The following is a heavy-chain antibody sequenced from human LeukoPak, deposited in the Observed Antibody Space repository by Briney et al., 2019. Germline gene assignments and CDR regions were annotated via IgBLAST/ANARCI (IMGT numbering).Heavy chain of an antibody. CDR2: ISSRSSYI. V-gene: IGHV3-21*01. CDR3: ARDYSSSRYFDY. CDR1: GFTFSSYS. D-gene: IGHD6-13*01. Sequence: GGSLRLSCAASGFTFSSYSMNWVRQAPGKGLEWVSSISSRSSYIYYADSVKGRFTISRDNAKTSLFLQMNSLRAEDTAVYFCARDYSSSRYFDYWGQGTLVTVSS. J-gene: IGHJ4*02.